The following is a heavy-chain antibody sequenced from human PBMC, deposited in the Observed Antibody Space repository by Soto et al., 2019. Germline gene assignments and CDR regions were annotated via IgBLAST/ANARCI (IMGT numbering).Heavy chain of an antibody. CDR1: GGTFSSYT. CDR3: ASRLGYCSGGSCTNDWFDP. Sequence: SVKVSCKASGGTFSSYTISWVRQAPGQGLEWMGRIIPILGIANYAQKFQGRVTITADKSTSTAYMELSSLRSEDTAVYYCASRLGYCSGGSCTNDWFDPWGQGTLVTVSS. J-gene: IGHJ5*02. D-gene: IGHD2-15*01. V-gene: IGHV1-69*02. CDR2: IIPILGIA.